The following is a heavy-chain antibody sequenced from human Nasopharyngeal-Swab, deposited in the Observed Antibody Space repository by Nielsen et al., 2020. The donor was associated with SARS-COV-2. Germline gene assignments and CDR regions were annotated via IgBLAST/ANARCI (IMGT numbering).Heavy chain of an antibody. CDR1: GGSISSGSYY. CDR2: IYTSGST. J-gene: IGHJ4*02. D-gene: IGHD6-6*01. V-gene: IGHV4-61*02. Sequence: SETLSLTCTVSGGSISSGSYYWSWIRQPAGKGLEWIGRIYTSGSTNYNPSLKSRVTISVDTSKNQISLKLSSVTAADTAVYYCARVGTIAARWGYFDYWGQGTLVTVSS. CDR3: ARVGTIAARWGYFDY.